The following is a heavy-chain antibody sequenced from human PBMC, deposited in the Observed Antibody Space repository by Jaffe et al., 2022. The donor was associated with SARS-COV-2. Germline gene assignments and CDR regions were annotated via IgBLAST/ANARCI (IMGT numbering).Heavy chain of an antibody. V-gene: IGHV4-34*01. CDR1: GGSFSGYY. CDR3: ARGALDYGDSKDAFDI. CDR2: INHSGST. D-gene: IGHD4-17*01. Sequence: QVQLQQWGAGLLKPSETLSLTCAVYGGSFSGYYWSWIRQPPGKGLEWIGEINHSGSTNYNPSLKSRVTISVDTSKNQFSLKLSSVTAADTAVYYCARGALDYGDSKDAFDIWGQGTMVTVSS. J-gene: IGHJ3*02.